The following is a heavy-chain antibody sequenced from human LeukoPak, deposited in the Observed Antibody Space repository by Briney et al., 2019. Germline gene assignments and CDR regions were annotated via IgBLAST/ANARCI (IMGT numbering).Heavy chain of an antibody. CDR2: ISAYNGNT. J-gene: IGHJ4*02. CDR3: ARMDIVATILDY. V-gene: IGHV1-18*01. CDR1: GYTFTSYG. D-gene: IGHD5-12*01. Sequence: ASVRVSCKASGYTFTSYGISWVRQAPGQGLEWMGWISAYNGNTNYAQKLQGRVTMTTDTSTSTAYMELRSLRSDDTAVYYCARMDIVATILDYWGQGTLVTVSS.